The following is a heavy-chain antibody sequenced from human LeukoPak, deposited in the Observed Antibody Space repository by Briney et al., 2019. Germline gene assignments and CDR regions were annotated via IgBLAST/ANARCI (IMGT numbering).Heavy chain of an antibody. J-gene: IGHJ4*02. Sequence: SETLSLTCTVSGGSIGSYYWSWIRQPPGKGLEWIGYIYYSGSTNYNPSLKSRVTISVDTSKNQFSLKLSSVTAADTAVYYCARGTITFGGVSDYWGQGTLVTVSS. CDR3: ARGTITFGGVSDY. CDR2: IYYSGST. V-gene: IGHV4-59*01. D-gene: IGHD3-16*01. CDR1: GGSIGSYY.